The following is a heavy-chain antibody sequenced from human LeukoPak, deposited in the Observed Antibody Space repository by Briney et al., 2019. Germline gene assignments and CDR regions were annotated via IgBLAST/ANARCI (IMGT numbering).Heavy chain of an antibody. CDR2: ISGSGGST. J-gene: IGHJ5*02. D-gene: IGHD5-18*01. Sequence: GGFLRLSCAASGLTYSSYAMSLVRQAPGKGLEWVSAISGSGGSTYYADSVKGRFTISRYNSKNTLYLQMNSLRAEDTAVYYCAKRDRGPRGYSYGPWGQGTLVTVSS. V-gene: IGHV3-23*01. CDR3: AKRDRGPRGYSYGP. CDR1: GLTYSSYA.